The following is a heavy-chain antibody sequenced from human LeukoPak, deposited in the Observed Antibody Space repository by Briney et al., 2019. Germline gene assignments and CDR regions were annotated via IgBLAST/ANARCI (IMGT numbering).Heavy chain of an antibody. Sequence: SELLSLTCTVSGGSISSSTYCWGWIRQPPGKGLEWIASIYYSGSTYYNPSLKSRVTISVDTSKNQFSLKLSSVTAADTAVYYCARRGSGLNWFDPWGQGTLVTVSS. V-gene: IGHV4-39*01. D-gene: IGHD3-3*01. CDR3: ARRGSGLNWFDP. J-gene: IGHJ5*02. CDR1: GGSISSSTYC. CDR2: IYYSGST.